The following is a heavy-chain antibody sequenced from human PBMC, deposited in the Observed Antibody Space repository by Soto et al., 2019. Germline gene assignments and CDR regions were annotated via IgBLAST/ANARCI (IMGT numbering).Heavy chain of an antibody. V-gene: IGHV1-69*13. CDR1: GGNFSSNG. CDR3: AGASDSTWYNWLDP. Sequence: ASVKVSCKAPGGNFSSNGIRWVRQAPGQGLELMGGIIPTFGTTNYAHKFRGRVTITADESTGTAYMELSSLRSDDTAVYYCAGASDSTWYNWLDPWGQGTLVTVSS. D-gene: IGHD4-4*01. CDR2: IIPTFGTT. J-gene: IGHJ5*02.